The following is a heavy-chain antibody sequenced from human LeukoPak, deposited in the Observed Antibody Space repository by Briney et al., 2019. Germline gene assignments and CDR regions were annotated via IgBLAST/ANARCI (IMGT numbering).Heavy chain of an antibody. J-gene: IGHJ4*02. Sequence: AAVKVSCKSSGYTFSDYYMHWVRQATGQQLEWMGWINPNSGGTNYAQKFQGRVTMTRDTSISTAYMELTSLRFDDTAVCSCAREAALRSFDYWGQGTLVTVSS. CDR2: INPNSGGT. D-gene: IGHD6-13*01. CDR1: GYTFSDYY. CDR3: AREAALRSFDY. V-gene: IGHV1-2*02.